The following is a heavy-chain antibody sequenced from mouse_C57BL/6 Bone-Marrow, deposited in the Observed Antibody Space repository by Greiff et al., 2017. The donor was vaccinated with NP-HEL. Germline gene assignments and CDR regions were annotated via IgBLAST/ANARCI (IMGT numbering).Heavy chain of an antibody. Sequence: QVQLKQPGAELVMPGASVKLSCKASGYTFTSYWMHWVKQRPGQGLEWIGEIDPSDSYTNYNQKFKGKSTLTVDKSSSTAYMQLSSLTSEDSAVYYCARYRDWGQGTLVTVSA. CDR2: IDPSDSYT. J-gene: IGHJ3*01. CDR3: ARYRD. CDR1: GYTFTSYW. V-gene: IGHV1-69*01.